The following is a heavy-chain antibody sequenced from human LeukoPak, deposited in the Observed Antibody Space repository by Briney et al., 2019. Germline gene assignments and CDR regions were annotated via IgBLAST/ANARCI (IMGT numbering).Heavy chain of an antibody. Sequence: GGSLRLSCAASGFTFTSYSMSWVRQAPGKGLEWVSGISWNSGSIGYADSVKGRFTISRDDAKNSLYPQMNSLRAEDTALYYCVSDCSSTSCYTGTGGYWGQGTLVTVSS. CDR1: GFTFTSYS. CDR2: ISWNSGSI. V-gene: IGHV3-9*01. CDR3: VSDCSSTSCYTGTGGY. D-gene: IGHD2-2*02. J-gene: IGHJ4*02.